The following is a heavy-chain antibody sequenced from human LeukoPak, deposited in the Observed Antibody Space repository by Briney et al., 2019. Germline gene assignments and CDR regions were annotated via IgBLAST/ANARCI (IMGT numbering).Heavy chain of an antibody. J-gene: IGHJ5*02. CDR1: GGSISSGDYC. V-gene: IGHV4-30-4*01. D-gene: IGHD3-3*01. Sequence: SQTLSLTCTVSGGSISSGDYCWSWIRQPPGKGLEWIGYIYYSGSTYYNPSLKSRVTISVDTSKNQFSLKLSSVTAADTAVYYCARAFGYYDFWSGYYFRWFDPWGQGTLVTVSS. CDR2: IYYSGST. CDR3: ARAFGYYDFWSGYYFRWFDP.